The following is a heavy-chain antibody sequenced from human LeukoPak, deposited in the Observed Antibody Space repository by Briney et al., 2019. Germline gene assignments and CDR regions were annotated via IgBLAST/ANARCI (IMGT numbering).Heavy chain of an antibody. CDR1: GGSFSDYY. V-gene: IGHV4-34*01. J-gene: IGHJ4*02. CDR3: ASAYYDILGGHFDY. CDR2: INHSGIT. D-gene: IGHD3-9*01. Sequence: SETLSLTCAVYGGSFSDYYWSWIRQPPGKGLEYIGEINHSGITNYNPSLMSRVTISVDTSKNQFSLKVTSVTAADTAVYYCASAYYDILGGHFDYWGQGTLVTVSS.